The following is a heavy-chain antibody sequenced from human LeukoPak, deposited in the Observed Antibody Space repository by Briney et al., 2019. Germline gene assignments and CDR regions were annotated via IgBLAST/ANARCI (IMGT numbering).Heavy chain of an antibody. CDR3: AREGMRCSSTSCYFDY. CDR1: GFTFSSYI. V-gene: IGHV3-21*01. CDR2: ISTSRSYI. Sequence: GGSLRLSCAASGFTFSSYIMNWVRHAPGKGLEWVSCISTSRSYIYYADSVKGRFTISRDNAKNSLYLHINSLRAEDTAVYYCAREGMRCSSTSCYFDYWGQGSLVSASS. D-gene: IGHD2-2*01. J-gene: IGHJ4*02.